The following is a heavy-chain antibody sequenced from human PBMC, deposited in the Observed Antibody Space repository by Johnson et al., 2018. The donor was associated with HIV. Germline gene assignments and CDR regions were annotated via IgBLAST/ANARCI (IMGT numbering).Heavy chain of an antibody. V-gene: IGHV3-30*04. Sequence: QVQLVESGGGVVQPGGPLRLSCAASGFTFSSYAMHWVRQAPGKGLEWVAVISYDGSNKYYADSVTGRFTISSDNSKNTLYLQMNSLKSEDTAVYYCATDLYWGTWGQFDFDIWGQGTAVTVSS. D-gene: IGHD3-16*01. J-gene: IGHJ3*02. CDR3: ATDLYWGTWGQFDFDI. CDR2: ISYDGSNK. CDR1: GFTFSSYA.